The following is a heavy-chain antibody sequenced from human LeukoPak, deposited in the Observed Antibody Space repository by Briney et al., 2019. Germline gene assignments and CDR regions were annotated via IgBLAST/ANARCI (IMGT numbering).Heavy chain of an antibody. D-gene: IGHD5-18*01. CDR2: INHSGYT. V-gene: IGHV4-34*01. Sequence: SETLSLTCGVYGGSFSGYYYRWIRQPPGKGLEWIGEINHSGYTNYNTSLKSRVTISVDTSKNHFSLKSVSATATDTAVYYCARALRYSYGYIYWGQGTLVTVSS. J-gene: IGHJ4*02. CDR3: ARALRYSYGYIY. CDR1: GGSFSGYY.